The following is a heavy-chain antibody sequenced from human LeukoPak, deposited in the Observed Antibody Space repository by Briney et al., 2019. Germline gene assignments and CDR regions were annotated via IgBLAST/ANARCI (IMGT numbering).Heavy chain of an antibody. CDR3: AKVANRGWGDAFDI. J-gene: IGHJ3*02. V-gene: IGHV3-23*01. Sequence: PGGSLRLSCGASGFTFSRYAVSGVRQAPGKGLEWVAAISGSGGSTNYADSVKGRFTISRDNSKNTLYLQMNSLRAEDTAVYYCAKVANRGWGDAFDIWGQGTMVTVSS. CDR1: GFTFSRYA. D-gene: IGHD3-10*01. CDR2: ISGSGGST.